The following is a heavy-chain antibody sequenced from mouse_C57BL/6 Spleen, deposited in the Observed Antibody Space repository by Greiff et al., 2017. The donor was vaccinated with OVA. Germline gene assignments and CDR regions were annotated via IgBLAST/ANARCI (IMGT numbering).Heavy chain of an antibody. D-gene: IGHD4-1*01. CDR2: IHPNSGST. CDR1: GYTFTSYW. V-gene: IGHV1-64*01. CDR3: ARGGLGRGYFDV. Sequence: VQLQQPGAELVKPGASVKLSCKASGYTFTSYWMHWVKQRPGQGLEWIGMIHPNSGSTNYNEKFKSKATLTVDKSSSTAYMQLSSLTSEDSAVYYCARGGLGRGYFDVWGTGTTVTVSS. J-gene: IGHJ1*03.